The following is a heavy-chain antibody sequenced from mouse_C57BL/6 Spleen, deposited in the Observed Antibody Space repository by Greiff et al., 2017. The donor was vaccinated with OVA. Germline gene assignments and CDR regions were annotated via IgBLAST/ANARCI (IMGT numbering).Heavy chain of an antibody. D-gene: IGHD1-1*01. J-gene: IGHJ3*01. CDR3: ASNYERGAWFAY. CDR2: IWSGGST. Sequence: VKLVESGPGLVQPSQSLSITCTVSGFSLTSYGVHWVRQSPGKGLEWLGVIWSGGSTDYNAAFISRLSISKDNSKSQVFFKMNSLQADDTAIYYCASNYERGAWFAYWGQGTLVTVSA. V-gene: IGHV2-2*01. CDR1: GFSLTSYG.